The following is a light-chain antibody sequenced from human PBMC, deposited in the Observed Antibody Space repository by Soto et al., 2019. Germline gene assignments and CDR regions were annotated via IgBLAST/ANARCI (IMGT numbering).Light chain of an antibody. Sequence: DIQLTQSPSSLSASVGDRVTITCRASQGISNYVAWYQQKPGKVPKLLIYAASALQLGVPSRFSGSGSGTEFTLTISSLQPEDVATYYCQKYNAALWTFGQGTKVEIK. J-gene: IGKJ1*01. CDR1: QGISNY. V-gene: IGKV1-27*01. CDR2: AAS. CDR3: QKYNAALWT.